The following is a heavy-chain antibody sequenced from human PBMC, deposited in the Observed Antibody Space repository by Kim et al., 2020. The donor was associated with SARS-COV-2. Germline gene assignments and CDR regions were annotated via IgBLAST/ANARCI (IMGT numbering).Heavy chain of an antibody. CDR2: INHSGST. J-gene: IGHJ4*02. CDR3: ARRSPYSSGWPAPAADY. D-gene: IGHD6-19*01. V-gene: IGHV4-34*01. CDR1: GGSFSGYY. Sequence: SETLSLTCAVYGGSFSGYYWSWIRQPPGKGLEWIGEINHSGSTNYNPSLKSRVTISVDTSKNQFSLKLSSVTAADTAVYYCARRSPYSSGWPAPAADYWGQGTLVTVSS.